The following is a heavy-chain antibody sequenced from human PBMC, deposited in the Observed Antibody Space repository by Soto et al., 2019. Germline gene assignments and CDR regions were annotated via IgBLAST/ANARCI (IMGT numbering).Heavy chain of an antibody. CDR2: ISYDGSNK. J-gene: IGHJ6*02. CDR3: AKGGLVVVPAASPIPNYYYYGMDV. Sequence: QVQLVESGGGVVQPGRSLRLSCAASGFTFSSYGMHWVRQAPGKGLEWVAVISYDGSNKYYADSVKGRFTISRDNSKNTLYLQMNSLRAEDTAVYYCAKGGLVVVPAASPIPNYYYYGMDVCGQGTTVTVSS. D-gene: IGHD2-2*01. CDR1: GFTFSSYG. V-gene: IGHV3-30*18.